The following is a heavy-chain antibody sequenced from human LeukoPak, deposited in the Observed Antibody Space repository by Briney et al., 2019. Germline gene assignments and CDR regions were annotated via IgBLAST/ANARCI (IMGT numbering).Heavy chain of an antibody. CDR3: ARQKWELPPKFDY. V-gene: IGHV4-39*01. CDR2: IYYSGST. D-gene: IGHD1-26*01. CDR1: GGSISSSSYY. J-gene: IGHJ4*02. Sequence: PSEILSLTCTVSGGSISSSSYYWGWIRQPPGKGLEWIGSIYYSGSTYYNPSLKSRVTISVDTSKNQFSLKLSSVTAADTAVYYCARQKWELPPKFDYWGQGTLVTVSS.